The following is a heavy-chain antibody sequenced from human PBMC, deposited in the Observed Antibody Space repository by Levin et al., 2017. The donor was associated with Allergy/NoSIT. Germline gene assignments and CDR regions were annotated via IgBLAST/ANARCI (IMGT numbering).Heavy chain of an antibody. CDR1: GDSISAGYW. CDR3: ATRILDPV. Sequence: KSSETLSLTCVVSGDSISAGYWCTWVRQSPGKGLEWIGEVHHSGIMNYNPSLKSRVSISLDKFKNQFSLELRSVTATDTAIYYCATRILDPVWGRGTLVTVSS. D-gene: IGHD3-3*01. CDR2: VHHSGIM. V-gene: IGHV4/OR15-8*02. J-gene: IGHJ4*02.